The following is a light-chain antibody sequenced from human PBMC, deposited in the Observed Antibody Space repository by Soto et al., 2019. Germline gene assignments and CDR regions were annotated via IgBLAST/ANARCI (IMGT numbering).Light chain of an antibody. Sequence: DIQMTQSPSYLSASLGDRITITCRASQTISNYLNWYQQKSGRAPELLVYAASNLQSGVPSRFTGSGSGTHFTLTISGLEPADFATYFCQQSYNTPITFGQGTRLEIK. CDR2: AAS. J-gene: IGKJ5*01. V-gene: IGKV1-39*01. CDR1: QTISNY. CDR3: QQSYNTPIT.